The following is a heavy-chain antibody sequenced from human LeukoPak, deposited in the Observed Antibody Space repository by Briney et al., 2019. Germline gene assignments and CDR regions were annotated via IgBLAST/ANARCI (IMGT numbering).Heavy chain of an antibody. Sequence: SETLSLTCAVSGYSISSGYYWGWIRQPPGKGLEWIGSIYHSGSTYYNPSLKSRVTISVDTSKNQFSLKLSPVTAADTAVYYCARIDAYYDFWSGYSAEYFQHWGQGTLVTVSS. CDR3: ARIDAYYDFWSGYSAEYFQH. D-gene: IGHD3-3*01. J-gene: IGHJ1*01. V-gene: IGHV4-38-2*01. CDR2: IYHSGST. CDR1: GYSISSGYY.